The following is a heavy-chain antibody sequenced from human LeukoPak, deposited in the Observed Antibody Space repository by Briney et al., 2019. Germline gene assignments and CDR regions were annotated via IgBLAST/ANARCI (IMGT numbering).Heavy chain of an antibody. D-gene: IGHD3-10*01. J-gene: IGHJ4*02. CDR3: TRMIRGVHY. V-gene: IGHV1-2*02. CDR1: GYTFTDYF. Sequence: ASVKVSCKASGYTFTDYFMHWVRQAPGQGLEWMGWINPNSGGTNYAQRFQGRVTMTRDTSISTAYMELSRLRSDDTAVYYCTRMIRGVHYWGQGTLVTVSS. CDR2: INPNSGGT.